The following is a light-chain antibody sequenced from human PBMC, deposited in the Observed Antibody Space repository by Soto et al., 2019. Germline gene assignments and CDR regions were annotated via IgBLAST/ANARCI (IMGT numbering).Light chain of an antibody. J-gene: IGLJ2*01. Sequence: QSVLTQPPSMSAAPGQTVTISCSGTSSNIGKNFVSWYQQLPGTAPTFLIYEDNKRPSGIPDRFSGSKSDTSATLGITGLQTGDEADYYGGTLDDSLNAVIFGGGTKLTV. V-gene: IGLV1-51*02. CDR3: GTLDDSLNAVI. CDR1: SSNIGKNF. CDR2: EDN.